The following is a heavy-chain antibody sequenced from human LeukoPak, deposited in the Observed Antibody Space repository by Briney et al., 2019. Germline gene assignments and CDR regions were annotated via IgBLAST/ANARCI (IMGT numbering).Heavy chain of an antibody. V-gene: IGHV3-7*01. CDR3: AKDIAAAGLYFDY. Sequence: GGSLRLSCEASGFAFSSYWASWVRQAPGKGLEWVANINQDGNSQNYVDSVRGRFTISRDNSKNTLYLQMNSLRAEDTAVYYCAKDIAAAGLYFDYWGQGTLVTVSS. D-gene: IGHD6-13*01. CDR2: INQDGNSQ. CDR1: GFAFSSYW. J-gene: IGHJ4*02.